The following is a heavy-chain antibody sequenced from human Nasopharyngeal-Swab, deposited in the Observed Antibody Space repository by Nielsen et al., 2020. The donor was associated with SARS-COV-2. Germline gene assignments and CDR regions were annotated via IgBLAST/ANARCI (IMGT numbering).Heavy chain of an antibody. CDR2: IDPSDSYT. V-gene: IGHV5-10-1*01. Sequence: GESLKISCKGSGYTFTTYWISWVRRLPGKGLEWMGRIDPSDSYTNSSPSFQGHVTLSADKSISTAYLQWSSLKASDTDIYYCGRVSSSWPHDAFDIWGQGTMVTVSS. D-gene: IGHD6-13*01. CDR3: GRVSSSWPHDAFDI. CDR1: GYTFTTYW. J-gene: IGHJ3*02.